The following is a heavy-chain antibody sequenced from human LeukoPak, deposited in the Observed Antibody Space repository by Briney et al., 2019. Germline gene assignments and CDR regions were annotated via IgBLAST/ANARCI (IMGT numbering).Heavy chain of an antibody. CDR2: INPNSGGT. CDR1: GYTFTGYY. J-gene: IGHJ4*02. D-gene: IGHD2-2*02. V-gene: IGHV1-2*02. Sequence: ASVKVSCKASGYTFTGYYMHWVRQAPGQGLEWMGWINPNSGGTNYAQKFQGRVTMTRDTSISRAYMELSRLRSDDTAVYYCAREGPLGYCSSTSCYSFDYWGQGTLVTVSS. CDR3: AREGPLGYCSSTSCYSFDY.